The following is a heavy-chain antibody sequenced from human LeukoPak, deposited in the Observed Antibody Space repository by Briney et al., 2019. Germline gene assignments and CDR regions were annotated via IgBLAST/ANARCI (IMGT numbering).Heavy chain of an antibody. J-gene: IGHJ4*02. CDR2: ISSSGSPI. Sequence: GGSLRLSCAASGFSFSSYDMHWVRQAPGQGLEWVSYISSSGSPIYYADSVKGRFTISRDTAKNSLYLQMNSLRAEDTAVYYCAKDVGSYDSWCFDYWGQGTLVTVSS. V-gene: IGHV3-48*03. D-gene: IGHD3/OR15-3a*01. CDR1: GFSFSSYD. CDR3: AKDVGSYDSWCFDY.